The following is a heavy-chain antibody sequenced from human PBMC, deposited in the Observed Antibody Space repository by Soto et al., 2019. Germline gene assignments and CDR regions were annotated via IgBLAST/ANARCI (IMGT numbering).Heavy chain of an antibody. D-gene: IGHD2-2*01. CDR2: IYHSGST. V-gene: IGHV4-30-2*01. Sequence: SETLSLTCSVSGGSITSGRSSWNWIRQPPGKGREWIASIYHSGSTYKNPSLKSRVTISVDRSQNQFSLKLSYVTAADRAVYYCVRESVPSGPKWFDTWGPGTLVTVSS. J-gene: IGHJ5*02. CDR1: GGSITSGRSS. CDR3: VRESVPSGPKWFDT.